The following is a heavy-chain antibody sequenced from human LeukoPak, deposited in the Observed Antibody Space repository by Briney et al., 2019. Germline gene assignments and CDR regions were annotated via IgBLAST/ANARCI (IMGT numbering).Heavy chain of an antibody. CDR2: ITSSSDYI. CDR1: GFTLTSYN. CDR3: AREQANYYGSGNKNPWFDP. Sequence: NPGGSLRLSCAASGFTLTSYNMNWVRQAPGKGLEWVSSITSSSDYIYYADSVKGRFTVSRDNAKNSLYLQMNSLRAEDTALYHCAREQANYYGSGNKNPWFDPWGQGTLVTVSS. V-gene: IGHV3-21*04. D-gene: IGHD3-10*01. J-gene: IGHJ5*02.